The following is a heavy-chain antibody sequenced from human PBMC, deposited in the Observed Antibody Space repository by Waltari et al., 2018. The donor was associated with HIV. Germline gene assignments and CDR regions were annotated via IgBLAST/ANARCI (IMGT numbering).Heavy chain of an antibody. CDR1: GFTFSSYW. Sequence: EVQLVESGGGLVQPGGSLRLSCAASGFTFSSYWMSWVRQAPGKGLEWVANIKQNVSDIYYLESVKGRFTISRDNAKNSLYLQMNSLRAEDTAVYFCARRGGRSSPLGYWGQGTLVTVSS. J-gene: IGHJ4*02. CDR2: IKQNVSDI. CDR3: ARRGGRSSPLGY. V-gene: IGHV3-7*01. D-gene: IGHD6-13*01.